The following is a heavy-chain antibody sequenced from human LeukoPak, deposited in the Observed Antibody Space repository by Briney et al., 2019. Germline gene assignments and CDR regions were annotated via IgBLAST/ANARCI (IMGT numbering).Heavy chain of an antibody. J-gene: IGHJ6*04. D-gene: IGHD3-9*01. CDR3: AKDLTGYYGMDV. CDR1: GFTFSSYG. V-gene: IGHV3-30*18. CDR2: ISYDGSNK. Sequence: TGGSLRLSCAASGFTFSSYGMHWVRQAPGKGLEWVAVISYDGSNKYYADSVKGQFTISRDNSKNTLYLQMNSLRAEDTAVYYCAKDLTGYYGMDVWGKGTTVTVSS.